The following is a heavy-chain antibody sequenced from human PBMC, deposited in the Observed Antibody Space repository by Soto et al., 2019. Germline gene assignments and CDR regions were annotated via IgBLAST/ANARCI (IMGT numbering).Heavy chain of an antibody. CDR2: IGAARDP. CDR3: ARAYTGQLPRRADYYYAMDV. CDR1: GFSFSDYD. D-gene: IGHD2-2*01. V-gene: IGHV3-13*04. J-gene: IGHJ6*02. Sequence: GGSLRLSCVASGFSFSDYDMHWVRQVPGRGLEWVSAIGAARDPYYLGSVKGRFSISRENAKNSVYLQMNDLRAGDSAVYYCARAYTGQLPRRADYYYAMDVWGQGTTVTVSS.